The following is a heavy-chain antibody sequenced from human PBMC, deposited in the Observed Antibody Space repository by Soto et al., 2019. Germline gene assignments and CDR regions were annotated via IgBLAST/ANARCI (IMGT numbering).Heavy chain of an antibody. CDR3: ARPRSALAPNHYYYYGMDV. V-gene: IGHV6-1*01. D-gene: IGHD2-15*01. CDR2: TYFRSKWYN. Sequence: SETLSLTCAISGDSVSSNTASWNWIRQSPSRGLEWLGRTYFRSKWYNDYAVSVKSRITINPDTSKNQFSLQLNSVTPEDTAVYYCARPRSALAPNHYYYYGMDVWGQGATVTVSS. CDR1: GDSVSSNTAS. J-gene: IGHJ6*02.